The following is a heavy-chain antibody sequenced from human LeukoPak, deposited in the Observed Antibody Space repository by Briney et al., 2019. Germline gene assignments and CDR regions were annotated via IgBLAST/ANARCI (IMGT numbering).Heavy chain of an antibody. Sequence: GGSLRLSCAASGFTFSSYGMHWVRQAPGKGLEWVAVISYDGSNKYYADSVKGRFTISRDNSKNTLYLQMNSLRAEDTAVYYCAKSKLRFLEWLLYPDYWGQGTLVTVSS. D-gene: IGHD3-3*01. CDR2: ISYDGSNK. CDR1: GFTFSSYG. J-gene: IGHJ4*02. CDR3: AKSKLRFLEWLLYPDY. V-gene: IGHV3-30*18.